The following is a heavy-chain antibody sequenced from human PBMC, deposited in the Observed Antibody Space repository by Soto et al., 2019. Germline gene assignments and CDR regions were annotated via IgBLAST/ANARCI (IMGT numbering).Heavy chain of an antibody. CDR3: ARDYYGSGSYYHNWFDF. D-gene: IGHD3-10*01. CDR2: INPSGGST. V-gene: IGHV1-46*01. J-gene: IGHJ5*01. Sequence: VKVSCKASGYTFTSYYMHWVRQAPGQGLEWMGIINPSGGSTSYAQKFQGRVTMTRDTSTSTVYMELSSLRSEDTAVYYCARDYYGSGSYYHNWFDFWGQGTLVTVSS. CDR1: GYTFTSYY.